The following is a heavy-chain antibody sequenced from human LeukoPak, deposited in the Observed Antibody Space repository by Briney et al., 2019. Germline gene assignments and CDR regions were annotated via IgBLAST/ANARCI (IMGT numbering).Heavy chain of an antibody. J-gene: IGHJ4*02. Sequence: GGSLRLSCAASGFTFSSYAMSWVRQAPGKGLEWVSVISGSGGNTYYADSVKGRFTISRDNSKNTLYLQMNSLRAEDTAVYYCAKVIRPHCSTTSCLFDYWGQGTLVTVSS. CDR2: ISGSGGNT. CDR1: GFTFSSYA. CDR3: AKVIRPHCSTTSCLFDY. D-gene: IGHD2-2*01. V-gene: IGHV3-23*01.